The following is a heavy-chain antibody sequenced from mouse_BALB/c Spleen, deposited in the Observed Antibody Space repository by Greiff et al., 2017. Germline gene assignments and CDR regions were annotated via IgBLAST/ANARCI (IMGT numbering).Heavy chain of an antibody. J-gene: IGHJ4*01. CDR2: ISSGGSYT. CDR3: TRDSSGYAWFAY. D-gene: IGHD3-1*01. V-gene: IGHV5-6-4*01. Sequence: EVMLVESGGGLVKPGGSLKLSCAASGFTFSSYTMSWVRQTPEKRLEWVATISSGGSYTYYPDSVKGRFTISRDNAKNTLYLQMSSLKSEDTAMYYCTRDSSGYAWFAYWGQGTSVTVSS. CDR1: GFTFSSYT.